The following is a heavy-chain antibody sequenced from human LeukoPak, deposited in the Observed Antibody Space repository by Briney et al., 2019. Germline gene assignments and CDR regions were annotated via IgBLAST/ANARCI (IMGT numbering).Heavy chain of an antibody. V-gene: IGHV3-30-3*01. Sequence: GRSLRLSCAASGFTFSSYAIHWVRQAPGKGLEWVAVISYDGSNKYYADSVKGRFTISRDNSKNTLYLQMNSLRAEDTAVYYCALPGYDSSGYYYFDYWGQGTLVTVSS. J-gene: IGHJ4*02. D-gene: IGHD3-22*01. CDR3: ALPGYDSSGYYYFDY. CDR1: GFTFSSYA. CDR2: ISYDGSNK.